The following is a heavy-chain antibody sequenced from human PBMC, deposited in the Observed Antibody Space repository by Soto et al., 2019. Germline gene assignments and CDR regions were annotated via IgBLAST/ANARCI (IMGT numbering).Heavy chain of an antibody. J-gene: IGHJ3*01. CDR2: ISSSSTYI. CDR3: ARSGVRVATAVNAFDL. Sequence: QLVESGGGQVKPGDSLRLSCAASGFTFTTYTMNWLRQAPGRGLEWVSSISSSSTYIFYADSVRGRFTISRDNAKNALSLQVGSLKAENTAVYYCARSGVRVATAVNAFDLWGQGTLVTVSS. D-gene: IGHD5-12*01. CDR1: GFTFTTYT. V-gene: IGHV3-21*01.